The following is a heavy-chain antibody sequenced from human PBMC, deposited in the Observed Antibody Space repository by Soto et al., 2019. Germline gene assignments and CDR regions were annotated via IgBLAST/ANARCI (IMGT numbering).Heavy chain of an antibody. Sequence: GGSLRLSCAASGFTFSSYWMSWVRQAPGKRLEWVANIKQDGSEKYYVDSVKGRFTISRDNAKNSLYLQMNSLRAEDTAVYYCARDRYSYYDFWSGSLPYYYFGMDVWGQGTTVTVSS. CDR3: ARDRYSYYDFWSGSLPYYYFGMDV. J-gene: IGHJ6*02. D-gene: IGHD3-3*01. V-gene: IGHV3-7*01. CDR2: IKQDGSEK. CDR1: GFTFSSYW.